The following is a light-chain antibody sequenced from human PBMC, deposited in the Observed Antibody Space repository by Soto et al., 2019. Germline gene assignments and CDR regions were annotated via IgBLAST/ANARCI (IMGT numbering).Light chain of an antibody. J-gene: IGLJ1*01. CDR3: SSHAISNTRV. Sequence: QSALTQPASVSGSPGQSIAISCTGTISDVGTYDYVSWYQQHPNRAPKLMNYEVRNRPSGVYNRFSGSKSVNTATLTISGLQAEGEADYYCSSHAISNTRVFGTGTKVTVL. CDR1: ISDVGTYDY. CDR2: EVR. V-gene: IGLV2-14*03.